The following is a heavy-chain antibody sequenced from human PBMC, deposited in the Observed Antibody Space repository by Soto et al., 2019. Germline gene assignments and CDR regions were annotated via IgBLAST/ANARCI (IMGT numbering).Heavy chain of an antibody. D-gene: IGHD7-27*01. V-gene: IGHV4-30-4*01. CDR3: ARGPSGDKVDS. J-gene: IGHJ4*02. Sequence: QVQLQESGPGLVKPSQTLSLTCTVSGGSISTVDYWWSWIRQSPDMGLEWIGHIYDGGRTYNNPSRESXXTXSEXTSTSQLALTLSSVSAADTAVYYCARGPSGDKVDSWGQGTLVTVSS. CDR1: GGSISTVDYW. CDR2: IYDGGRT.